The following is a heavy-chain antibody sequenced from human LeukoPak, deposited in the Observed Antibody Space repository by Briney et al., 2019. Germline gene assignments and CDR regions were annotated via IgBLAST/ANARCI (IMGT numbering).Heavy chain of an antibody. CDR2: IRSKANSYAT. D-gene: IGHD3-10*01. CDR3: THITMVRGVILDY. Sequence: GGSLRLSCAASGFTFSGSAMHWVRQASGKGLEWVGRIRSKANSYATAYAASVKGMFTISRDDSKNTAYLQMNSLKTEDTGVYYCTHITMVRGVILDYWGQGTLVTVSS. V-gene: IGHV3-73*01. J-gene: IGHJ4*02. CDR1: GFTFSGSA.